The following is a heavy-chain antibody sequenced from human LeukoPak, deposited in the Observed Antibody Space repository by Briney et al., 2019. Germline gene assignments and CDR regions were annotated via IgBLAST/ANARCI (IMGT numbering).Heavy chain of an antibody. CDR1: GYSFTSYW. D-gene: IGHD3-22*01. CDR3: ARHPPGVVVITSPYYFDY. V-gene: IGHV5-51*01. CDR2: IYPGDSDT. Sequence: GESLKISCKGSGYSFTSYWIGWVRQMPGKGLEWTGIIYPGDSDTRYSPSFQGQVTISADKSISTAYLQWSSLKASDTAMYYRARHPPGVVVITSPYYFDYWGQGTLVTVPS. J-gene: IGHJ4*02.